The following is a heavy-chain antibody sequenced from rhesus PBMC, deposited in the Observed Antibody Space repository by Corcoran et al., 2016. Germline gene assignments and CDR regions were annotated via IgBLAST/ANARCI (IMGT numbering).Heavy chain of an antibody. Sequence: QVQLPESGPGLVKPSETLSLTCAVPGGSISSNYWSWIRQPPGKGLEWIGRIYGSGGSTDYNPSLKSRVTISTDTSKNQFSLKLSSVTAADTAVYYCARNRGNSNFFDYWGQGVLVTVSS. V-gene: IGHV4-160*01. CDR3: ARNRGNSNFFDY. J-gene: IGHJ4*01. D-gene: IGHD4-23*01. CDR1: GGSISSNY. CDR2: IYGSGGST.